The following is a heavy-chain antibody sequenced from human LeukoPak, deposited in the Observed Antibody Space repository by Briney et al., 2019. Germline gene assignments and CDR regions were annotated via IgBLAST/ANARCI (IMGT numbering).Heavy chain of an antibody. D-gene: IGHD3-3*01. J-gene: IGHJ5*02. CDR1: HGSMIDHF. V-gene: IGHV4-59*11. CDR3: ARGRDFWSNYCGFDP. CDR2: ISYSGST. Sequence: SETLSLTCTVSHGSMIDHFWSWIRQPPGKGLELLGYISYSGSTKYNPSLRGRGTMSLDRSKNQFSLKLGSVTAADTAVYYCARGRDFWSNYCGFDPWGQGSLVTVSS.